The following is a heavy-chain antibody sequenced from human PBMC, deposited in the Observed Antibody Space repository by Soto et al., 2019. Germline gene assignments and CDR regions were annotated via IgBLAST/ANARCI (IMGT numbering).Heavy chain of an antibody. CDR3: ARDAGGWYQLLSPWFDP. CDR1: GGSFSGYY. D-gene: IGHD2-2*01. V-gene: IGHV4-34*09. J-gene: IGHJ5*02. Sequence: PSETLSLTCAVDGGSFSGYYWTWIRQPPGTGLEWIGEINHSGSTNYNPSLKSRVTISVDTSKNQFSLRLSSVTAADTAVYYCARDAGGWYQLLSPWFDPWGQGTLVTVSS. CDR2: INHSGST.